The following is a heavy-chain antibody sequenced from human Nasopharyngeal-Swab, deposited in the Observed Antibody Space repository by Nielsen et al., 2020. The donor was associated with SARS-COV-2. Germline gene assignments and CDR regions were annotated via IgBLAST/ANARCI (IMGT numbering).Heavy chain of an antibody. CDR2: IYYSGSI. CDR1: GGSISSYY. D-gene: IGHD3-22*01. J-gene: IGHJ3*02. V-gene: IGHV4-59*12. CDR3: GREYYYESTGYLYAFDI. Sequence: SETLSLTCTVSGGSISSYYWSWIRQPPGKGLEWIGYIYYSGSINYNPSLRSRVTISVDTSKNQFSLKLSSVTAADTAVYYCGREYYYESTGYLYAFDIWGQGTLVTVSS.